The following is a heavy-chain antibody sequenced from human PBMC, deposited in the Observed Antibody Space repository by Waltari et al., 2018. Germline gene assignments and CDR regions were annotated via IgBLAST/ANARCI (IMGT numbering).Heavy chain of an antibody. V-gene: IGHV1-69*05. CDR1: GGTFSSYA. J-gene: IGHJ5*02. CDR3: ASSRIMITFGGVTWFDP. D-gene: IGHD3-16*01. Sequence: QVQLVQSGAEVKKPGSSVKVSCKASGGTFSSYAISWVRQAPGQGLEWMGGIIPIFGTANYAQKFQGRVTITTDESTSTAYMELSSLRSEDTAVYYCASSRIMITFGGVTWFDPWGQGTLVTVSS. CDR2: IIPIFGTA.